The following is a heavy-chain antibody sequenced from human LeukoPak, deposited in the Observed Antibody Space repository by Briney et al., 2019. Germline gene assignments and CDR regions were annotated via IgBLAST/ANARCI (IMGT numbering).Heavy chain of an antibody. CDR3: AKAPGGYYYFYDY. D-gene: IGHD3-22*01. J-gene: IGHJ4*02. CDR1: GFTFSSYG. CDR2: IRYDGSNK. V-gene: IGHV3-30*02. Sequence: GGSLRLSCAASGFTFSSYGMHWVRQAPGKGLEWVAFIRYDGSNKYYADSVKGRLTISRDNSKNTLYLQMNSLRAEDTAVYYCAKAPGGYYYFYDYWGQGTLVTVSS.